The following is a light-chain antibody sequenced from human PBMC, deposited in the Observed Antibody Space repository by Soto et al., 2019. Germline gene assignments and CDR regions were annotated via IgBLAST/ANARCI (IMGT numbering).Light chain of an antibody. J-gene: IGLJ1*01. CDR1: SSDVGGSNF. Sequence: QSALTQPASVSDSPGQSITISCTGTSSDVGGSNFVSWYQQHPGKPPKLIIYDAANRPSGVSNRFSGSKSGSTASLIISRLQTEDEADYYCVSYPPSTTYVFGTGTKLTVL. CDR3: VSYPPSTTYV. CDR2: DAA. V-gene: IGLV2-14*03.